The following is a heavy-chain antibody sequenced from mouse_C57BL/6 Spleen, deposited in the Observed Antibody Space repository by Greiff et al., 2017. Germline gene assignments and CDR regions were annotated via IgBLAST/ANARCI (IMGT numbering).Heavy chain of an antibody. V-gene: IGHV1-52*01. CDR2: IDPSDSET. D-gene: IGHD2-2*01. CDR1: GYTFTSYW. Sequence: QVQLKQSGAELARPGASVKLSCKASGYTFTSYWLHWVKQRPIQGLEWIGNIDPSDSETHYNQKFKDKATLTVDKSSSTAYMQLSSLTSEDSAVYYCARTGSTMVTTDWFAYWGQGTLVTVSA. CDR3: ARTGSTMVTTDWFAY. J-gene: IGHJ3*01.